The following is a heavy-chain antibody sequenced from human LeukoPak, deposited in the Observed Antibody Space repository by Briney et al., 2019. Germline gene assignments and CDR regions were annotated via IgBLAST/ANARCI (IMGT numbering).Heavy chain of an antibody. V-gene: IGHV4-59*01. CDR2: IYYSGST. D-gene: IGHD3-22*01. Sequence: SETLSLTCTVSDDSISSYYWSWIRQPPGKGLEWIGYIYYSGSTYYNPSLRSRVTISVDTSKNQFSLKLSSVTAADTAVYYCARSSEGRYYYDSSGFSYYYYYMDVWGKGTTVTISS. J-gene: IGHJ6*03. CDR3: ARSSEGRYYYDSSGFSYYYYYMDV. CDR1: DDSISSYY.